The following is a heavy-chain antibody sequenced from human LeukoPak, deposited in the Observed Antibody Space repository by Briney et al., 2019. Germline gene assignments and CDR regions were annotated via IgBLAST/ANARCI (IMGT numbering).Heavy chain of an antibody. J-gene: IGHJ4*02. Sequence: SETLSLTCAVYGGSFSGYYWSWIRQPPGKGLEWLGEINHSGSTNYNPSLKSRVTISVDTSKNQFSLKLSSVTAADTAVYYCARGLRRYCSSTSCPYYFDYWGQGTLVTVSS. V-gene: IGHV4-34*01. CDR3: ARGLRRYCSSTSCPYYFDY. D-gene: IGHD2-2*01. CDR1: GGSFSGYY. CDR2: INHSGST.